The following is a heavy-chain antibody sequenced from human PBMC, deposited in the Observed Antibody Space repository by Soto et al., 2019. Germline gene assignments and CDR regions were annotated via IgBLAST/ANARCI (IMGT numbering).Heavy chain of an antibody. CDR3: AKDSGQLPPYFDY. CDR1: GFTFSNYD. Sequence: QVQLVDSGGGVVQPGRSLRLSCVASGFTFSNYDMHWVRQAPGKGLEWVTVISYDGSNKYYADSVKGRFTISRDNSKNTLYLQMNSLRPEDTAVYYCAKDSGQLPPYFDYWGQGTLVTVSS. D-gene: IGHD2-2*01. CDR2: ISYDGSNK. V-gene: IGHV3-30*18. J-gene: IGHJ4*02.